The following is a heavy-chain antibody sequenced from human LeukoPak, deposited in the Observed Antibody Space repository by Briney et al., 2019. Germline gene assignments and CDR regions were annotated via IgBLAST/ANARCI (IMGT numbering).Heavy chain of an antibody. V-gene: IGHV1-18*01. CDR3: ARRGGKNYGDYVVYYYYMDV. D-gene: IGHD4-17*01. J-gene: IGHJ6*03. Sequence: ASVKVSCKASGYTFTSYGISWVRQAPGQGLEWVGWIGGNNGNTNYAQNFQGRVTMTTDTSTSTAYMELRSLRSDDTAVYYCARRGGKNYGDYVVYYYYMDVWGKGTTVTVSS. CDR2: IGGNNGNT. CDR1: GYTFTSYG.